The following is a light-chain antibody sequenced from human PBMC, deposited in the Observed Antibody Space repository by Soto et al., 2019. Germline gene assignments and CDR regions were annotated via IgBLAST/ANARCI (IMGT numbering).Light chain of an antibody. CDR3: QQRGNWWT. CDR1: QSVSSY. Sequence: EVVLTQSPATLSVSPGERATLSCRASQSVSSYLAWYQQKPGQAPSLLIYDASNRATGIPARFSGSGSGTDFTLTISSLEPEDFAVYYCQQRGNWWTFGQGTKVEIK. J-gene: IGKJ1*01. V-gene: IGKV3-11*01. CDR2: DAS.